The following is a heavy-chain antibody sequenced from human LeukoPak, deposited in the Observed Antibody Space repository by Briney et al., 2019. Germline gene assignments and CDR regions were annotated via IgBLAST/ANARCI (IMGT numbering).Heavy chain of an antibody. J-gene: IGHJ6*02. Sequence: GGSLRLSCAAPGFTFDDYAMHWVRQAPGKGLEWVSGISWNSGSIGYADSVKGRFTISRDNAKNSLYLQMNSLRAEDTALYYCAAGPVVAATAPYYYYGMDVWGQGTTVTVSS. D-gene: IGHD2-15*01. V-gene: IGHV3-9*01. CDR1: GFTFDDYA. CDR2: ISWNSGSI. CDR3: AAGPVVAATAPYYYYGMDV.